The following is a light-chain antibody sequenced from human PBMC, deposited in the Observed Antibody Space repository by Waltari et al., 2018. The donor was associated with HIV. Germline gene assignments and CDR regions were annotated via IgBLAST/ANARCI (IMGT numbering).Light chain of an antibody. V-gene: IGLV2-14*03. J-gene: IGLJ3*02. CDR3: TSFTSSSAWL. CDR1: SSDIGGYDY. CDR2: DVT. Sequence: QSALTQPASVSGSLRQSITFSCTGTSSDIGGYDYVPWYQQHPGKAPKIIIFDVTNRPSGVSDRFSGSKSGNTASLTISGLQAEDEADYYCTSFTSSSAWLFGGGTKLTVL.